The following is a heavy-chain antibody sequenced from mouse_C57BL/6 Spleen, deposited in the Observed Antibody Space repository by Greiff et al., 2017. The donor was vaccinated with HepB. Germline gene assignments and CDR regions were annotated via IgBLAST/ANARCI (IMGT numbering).Heavy chain of an antibody. CDR3: AIHYYGSPAWFAY. CDR1: GFTFSSYA. D-gene: IGHD1-1*01. V-gene: IGHV5-4*03. Sequence: EVNVVESGGGLVKPGGSLKLSCAASGFTFSSYAMSWVRQTPEKRLEWVATISDGGSYTYYPDNVKGRFTISRDNAKNNLYLQMSHLKSEDTAMYYCAIHYYGSPAWFAYWGQGTLVTVSA. J-gene: IGHJ3*01. CDR2: ISDGGSYT.